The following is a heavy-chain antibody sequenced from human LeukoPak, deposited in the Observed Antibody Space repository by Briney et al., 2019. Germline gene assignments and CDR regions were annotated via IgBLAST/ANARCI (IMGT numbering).Heavy chain of an antibody. Sequence: TGESLKISCKGSGYRFTSYWIGWVRQLSGKGLEWMGIIYPGDSETRYRSSFQGQVTISVDKSTSTASLQWNTLEASDTAMYYCVLGHCSGTSGSCSLEYFGQGTLVTVST. CDR2: IYPGDSET. D-gene: IGHD2-15*01. J-gene: IGHJ4*02. CDR3: VLGHCSGTSGSCSLEY. V-gene: IGHV5-51*01. CDR1: GYRFTSYW.